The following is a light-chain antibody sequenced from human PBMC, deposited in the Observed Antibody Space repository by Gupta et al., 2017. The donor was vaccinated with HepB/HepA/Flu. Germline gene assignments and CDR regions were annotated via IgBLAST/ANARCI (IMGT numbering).Light chain of an antibody. Sequence: SYVLTQPPSVSVAPGKTATMTCGGNDIGMKSAHGYQQKAGQAPVLVVYDNDVRPSGIPGRFSGSNSGNTATLTISRVEAGDEADYYCQVWDSSSDRVVFGGGTKLTVL. V-gene: IGLV3-21*03. CDR2: DND. CDR1: DIGMKS. CDR3: QVWDSSSDRVV. J-gene: IGLJ2*01.